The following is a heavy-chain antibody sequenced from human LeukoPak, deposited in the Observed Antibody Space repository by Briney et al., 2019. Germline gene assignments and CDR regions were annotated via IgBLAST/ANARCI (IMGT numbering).Heavy chain of an antibody. V-gene: IGHV1-8*01. Sequence: ASVKVSCKASGYTFTSYDINWVRQATGQGLEWMGWMNPNSGNTGYAQKFQGRVTMTRDTSISTAYMELSSLRSDDTAVYYYARLPIVDTAMVSDYWGQGTLVTVSS. CDR3: ARLPIVDTAMVSDY. J-gene: IGHJ4*02. CDR2: MNPNSGNT. D-gene: IGHD5-18*01. CDR1: GYTFTSYD.